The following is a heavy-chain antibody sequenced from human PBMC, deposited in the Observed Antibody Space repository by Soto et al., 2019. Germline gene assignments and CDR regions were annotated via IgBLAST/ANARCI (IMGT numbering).Heavy chain of an antibody. J-gene: IGHJ3*02. Sequence: SETLSLTCPVSGGSISSSIYYWGWIRQPPGKGLEWIGYIYYSGSTNYNPSLKSRVTISVDTSKNQFSLKLSSVAAADTAVYYCARLGEAFDIWGQGTMVTVSS. CDR2: IYYSGST. V-gene: IGHV4-61*05. CDR1: GGSISSSIYY. CDR3: ARLGEAFDI.